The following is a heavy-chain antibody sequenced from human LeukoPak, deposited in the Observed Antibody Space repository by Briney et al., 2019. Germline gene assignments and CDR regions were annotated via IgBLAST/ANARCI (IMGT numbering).Heavy chain of an antibody. CDR1: GYTFTSYD. Sequence: GASVKVSCKASGYTFTSYDMNWVRQAPGQGLEWMGWINTNTGNPTYAQGFTGRFVFSLDTSVSTTYLQISSLKAEDTAIYYCARVYYYATSGYPNWFDPWGQGTLVTVSS. CDR3: ARVYYYATSGYPNWFDP. V-gene: IGHV7-4-1*02. D-gene: IGHD3-22*01. CDR2: INTNTGNP. J-gene: IGHJ5*02.